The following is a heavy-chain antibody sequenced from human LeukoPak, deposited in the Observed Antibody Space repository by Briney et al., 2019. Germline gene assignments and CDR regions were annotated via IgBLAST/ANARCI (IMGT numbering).Heavy chain of an antibody. CDR2: IWYDGSNK. V-gene: IGHV3-33*01. CDR3: ARVRRITIFGVVPDHGSAFDI. D-gene: IGHD3-3*01. CDR1: GFTFSSYG. Sequence: GRSLRLSCAASGFTFSSYGMHWVRQAPGKGLEWVAVIWYDGSNKYYADSVKGRFTISRDNSKNTLYLQMNSLRAEDTCVYYCARVRRITIFGVVPDHGSAFDIWGQGTMVTVSS. J-gene: IGHJ3*02.